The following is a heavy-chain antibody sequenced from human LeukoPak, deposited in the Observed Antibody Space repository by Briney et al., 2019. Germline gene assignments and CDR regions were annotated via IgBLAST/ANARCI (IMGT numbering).Heavy chain of an antibody. CDR2: INHSGST. Sequence: PSETLSLTCAVYGGSFSGYYWSWIRQPPGKGLEWIGEINHSGSTNYNPSLKSRVTMSVDTSKNQFSLKLSSVTAADTAVYYCARDRPYCSSTSCYTARYGMDVWGQGTTVTVSS. J-gene: IGHJ6*02. V-gene: IGHV4-34*01. CDR3: ARDRPYCSSTSCYTARYGMDV. CDR1: GGSFSGYY. D-gene: IGHD2-2*02.